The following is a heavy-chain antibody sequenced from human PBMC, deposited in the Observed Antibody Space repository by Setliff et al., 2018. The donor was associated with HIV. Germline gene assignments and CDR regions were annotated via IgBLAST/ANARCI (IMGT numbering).Heavy chain of an antibody. D-gene: IGHD2-2*01. CDR3: ARDPGGLYCRGTSCQGGCFDP. V-gene: IGHV4-59*01. CDR1: GASISSYY. Sequence: TSETLSLTCNVSGASISSYYWSWIRQPPGKGLEWIGYVYHSGGTNYNSSLKSRLTISTDASKNQFSLKLSSVTTADTAVYYCARDPGGLYCRGTSCQGGCFDPWGQGTLVTVSS. J-gene: IGHJ5*02. CDR2: VYHSGGT.